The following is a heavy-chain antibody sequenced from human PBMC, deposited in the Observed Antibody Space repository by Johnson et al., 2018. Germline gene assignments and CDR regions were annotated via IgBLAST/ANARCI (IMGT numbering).Heavy chain of an antibody. V-gene: IGHV1-8*01. J-gene: IGHJ6*03. D-gene: IGHD2-15*01. Sequence: VRLVESGAEVKKPGASVKVYCKASGYTFTSYDVNWVRQATGQGLEWMGWMNPNSGNTGYAKKFQGRVTMNRNTSISTAYMELSSLRSEDTAIYFCARSGSPYYYYYMDVWGKGTTVTVSS. CDR3: ARSGSPYYYYYMDV. CDR1: GYTFTSYD. CDR2: MNPNSGNT.